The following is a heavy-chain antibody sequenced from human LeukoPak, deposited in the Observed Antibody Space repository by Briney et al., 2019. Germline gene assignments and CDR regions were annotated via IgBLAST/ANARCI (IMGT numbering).Heavy chain of an antibody. Sequence: SETLSLTCAVYGGSFSGYYWSWIRQPPGKGLEWIGEINHSGSTNYNPSLKSRVTISVDTSRNQFSLKLSSVTAADTAVYYCARGRALWFGRLAGWFDPWGQGTLVTVSS. V-gene: IGHV4-34*01. CDR3: ARGRALWFGRLAGWFDP. CDR1: GGSFSGYY. CDR2: INHSGST. J-gene: IGHJ5*02. D-gene: IGHD3-10*01.